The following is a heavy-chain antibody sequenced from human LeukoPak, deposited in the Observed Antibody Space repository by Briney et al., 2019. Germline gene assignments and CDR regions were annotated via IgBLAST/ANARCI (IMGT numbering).Heavy chain of an antibody. D-gene: IGHD6-6*01. CDR2: INPNSGGT. Sequence: ASVKVSCKASGYTFTGYYMHWVRQAPGQGLEWMGWINPNSGGTNYAQKFQGRVTMTRDTYISTAYMELSRLRSDDTAVYYCARDLRQLAHNWFDPWGQGTLVTVSS. V-gene: IGHV1-2*02. J-gene: IGHJ5*02. CDR1: GYTFTGYY. CDR3: ARDLRQLAHNWFDP.